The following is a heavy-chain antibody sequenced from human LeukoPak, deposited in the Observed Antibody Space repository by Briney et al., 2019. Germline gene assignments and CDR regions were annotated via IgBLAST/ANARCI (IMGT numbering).Heavy chain of an antibody. CDR1: GFTFSSYA. CDR3: ARDRSYYGMDV. J-gene: IGHJ6*02. Sequence: GGSLRLSCVASGFTFSSYAMCWVRQAPGEGLEWVSSISGSGDNTYYADSVKGRFTISRDNSKNTLYLQMGSLRAEDTAVYSCARDRSYYGMDVWGQGTTVTVSS. CDR2: ISGSGDNT. V-gene: IGHV3-23*01.